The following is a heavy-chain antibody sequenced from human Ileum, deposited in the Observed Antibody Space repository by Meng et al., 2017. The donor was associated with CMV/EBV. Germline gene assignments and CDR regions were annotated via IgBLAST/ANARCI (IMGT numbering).Heavy chain of an antibody. CDR1: GFTFSSYW. CDR3: VRGQVYFDF. J-gene: IGHJ4*01. V-gene: IGHV3-74*01. CDR2: LNYDGSST. Sequence: GESLKISCAASGFTFSSYWMHWVRQAPGKGLVWVSRLNYDGSSTNYADSVKGRFTISRDNAKNTLFLQMNSLRAEDTAVYYCVRGQVYFDFWGHGALVTVSS.